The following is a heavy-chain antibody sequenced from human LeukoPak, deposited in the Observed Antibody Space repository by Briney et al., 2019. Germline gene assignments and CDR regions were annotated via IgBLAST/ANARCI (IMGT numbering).Heavy chain of an antibody. V-gene: IGHV3-7*01. D-gene: IGHD3-22*01. CDR3: ARDQNFYDKTGEGYFQH. CDR1: GFNFISYW. J-gene: IGHJ1*01. CDR2: IRRDGSEE. Sequence: GGSLRLSCGVSGFNFISYWMSWVRQAPGKGLELVAKIRRDGSEEYYVGSVKGRFTISRDNAKNSLYLQMNRLRVEDTAVYFCARDQNFYDKTGEGYFQHWGQGTMVTVSS.